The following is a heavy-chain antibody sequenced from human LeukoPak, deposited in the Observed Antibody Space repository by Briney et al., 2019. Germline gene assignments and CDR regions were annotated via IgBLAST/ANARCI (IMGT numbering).Heavy chain of an antibody. V-gene: IGHV1-69*13. CDR3: ARINYTGYSSGWYHYYYGMDV. CDR2: SSPICGTA. Sequence: ASVKVSCKASGGTFSSCAISCVRQAPGQWLELMGGSSPICGTANYAQKFHGGVTITADESTSTAYMELSSLRSEDTAVYYCARINYTGYSSGWYHYYYGMDVWGQGTTVTVSS. J-gene: IGHJ6*02. D-gene: IGHD6-19*01. CDR1: GGTFSSCA.